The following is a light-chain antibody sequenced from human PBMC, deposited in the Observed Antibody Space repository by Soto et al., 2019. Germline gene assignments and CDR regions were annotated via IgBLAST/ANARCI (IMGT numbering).Light chain of an antibody. Sequence: SYELTQPPSVSVSPGQTARSTCAGDALPQKYVCWYQQKSGQAPVLVIYDDSKRPSGIPERFSGSSSGTMATLTISGAQVEDEADYYCYSTDSSDNHRVFGGGTK. V-gene: IGLV3-10*01. CDR2: DDS. CDR3: YSTDSSDNHRV. CDR1: ALPQKY. J-gene: IGLJ2*01.